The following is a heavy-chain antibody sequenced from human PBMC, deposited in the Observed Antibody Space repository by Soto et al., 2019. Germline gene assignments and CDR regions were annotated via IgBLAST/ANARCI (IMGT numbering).Heavy chain of an antibody. CDR2: IYYLGST. V-gene: IGHV4-59*01. D-gene: IGHD3-10*01. J-gene: IGHJ4*02. CDR1: GGSMSEYF. CDR3: ARDGYDGSGSPYPAY. Sequence: SETLSLTCSVSGGSMSEYFWSWIRQSPGKGLEWIGYIYYLGSTDYSPSLKSRVTISVDTSKRQFSLRLTSVTAADTAVYYCARDGYDGSGSPYPAYWGPGTQVTVSS.